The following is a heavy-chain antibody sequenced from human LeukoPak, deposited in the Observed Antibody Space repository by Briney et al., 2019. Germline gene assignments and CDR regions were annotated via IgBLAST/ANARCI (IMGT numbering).Heavy chain of an antibody. V-gene: IGHV3-20*04. CDR3: ARGYYYDSSGQYFFY. CDR2: INWNGGRT. J-gene: IGHJ4*02. Sequence: GGSLRLSCAASGFIFSNYGMHWVRQAPGKGLEWVSGINWNGGRTGYADSVKGRFTISRDNAKNSLYLQMNSLRAEDTAVYYCARGYYYDSSGQYFFYWGQGTLVTVSS. CDR1: GFIFSNYG. D-gene: IGHD3-22*01.